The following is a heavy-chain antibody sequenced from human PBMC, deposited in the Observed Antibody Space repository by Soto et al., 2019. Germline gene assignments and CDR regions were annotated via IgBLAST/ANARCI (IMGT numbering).Heavy chain of an antibody. V-gene: IGHV3-30-3*01. CDR1: GFTFSSYA. D-gene: IGHD5-12*01. CDR2: ISYDGSNK. CDR3: ARAIHKGGYDYGVVY. Sequence: GGSLRLSCAASGFTFSSYAMHWVRQAPGKGLEWVAVISYDGSNKYYADSVKGRFTISRDNSKNTLYLQMNSLRAEDTAVYYCARAIHKGGYDYGVVYWGQGTLVTVSS. J-gene: IGHJ4*02.